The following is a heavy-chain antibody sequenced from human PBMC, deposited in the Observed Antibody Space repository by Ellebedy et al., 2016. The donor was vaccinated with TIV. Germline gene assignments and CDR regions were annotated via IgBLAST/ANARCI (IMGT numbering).Heavy chain of an antibody. D-gene: IGHD2-2*01. CDR3: TRDRGYCSSTSCRRFDY. CDR2: IRSKAYGGTT. Sequence: GESLKISXTASGFTFGDYAMNWFRQAPGKGLEWVGFIRSKAYGGTTEYAASVKGRFTISRDDSKSIAYLQMNSLKTEDTAVYYCTRDRGYCSSTSCRRFDYWGQGTLVTVSS. J-gene: IGHJ4*02. CDR1: GFTFGDYA. V-gene: IGHV3-49*03.